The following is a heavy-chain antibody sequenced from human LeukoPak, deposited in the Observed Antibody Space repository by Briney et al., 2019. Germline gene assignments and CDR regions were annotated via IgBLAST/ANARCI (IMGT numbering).Heavy chain of an antibody. V-gene: IGHV1-2*02. CDR2: INPNSGGT. CDR1: GYTFTGYY. CDR3: ARDAVTVFDAFDI. Sequence: ASVKVSCKASGYTFTGYYMHWVRQAPGQGLEWMGWINPNSGGTNYAQKFQGRVTMTRDTSISTAYMELSSLRSEDTAVYYCARDAVTVFDAFDIWGQGTMVTVSS. J-gene: IGHJ3*02. D-gene: IGHD4-11*01.